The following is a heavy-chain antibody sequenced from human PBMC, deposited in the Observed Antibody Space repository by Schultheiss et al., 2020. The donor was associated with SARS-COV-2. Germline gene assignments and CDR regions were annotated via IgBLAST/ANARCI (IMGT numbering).Heavy chain of an antibody. CDR1: GGSFSGYY. CDR2: IYYSGST. CDR3: ARAGYYYYYMDV. V-gene: IGHV4-59*12. Sequence: SQTLSLTCAVYGGSFSGYYWSWIRQPPGKGLEWIGYIYYSGSTNYNPSLKSRVTISVDTSKNQFSLKLSSVTAADTAVYYCARAGYYYYYMDVWGKGTTVTVSS. J-gene: IGHJ6*03.